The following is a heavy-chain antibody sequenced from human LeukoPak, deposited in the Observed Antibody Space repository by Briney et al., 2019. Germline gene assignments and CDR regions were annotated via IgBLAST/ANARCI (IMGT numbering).Heavy chain of an antibody. J-gene: IGHJ4*02. CDR3: ARVRGYSYGTEGDF. CDR1: GFTFDDYG. V-gene: IGHV3-20*04. Sequence: GGSLRLSRAASGFTFDDYGMSWVRQAPGKGLEWVSGINWNGGSTGYADSVKGRFTISRDNAKNSLYLQMNSLRAEDTALYYCARVRGYSYGTEGDFWGQGTLVTVSS. D-gene: IGHD5-18*01. CDR2: INWNGGST.